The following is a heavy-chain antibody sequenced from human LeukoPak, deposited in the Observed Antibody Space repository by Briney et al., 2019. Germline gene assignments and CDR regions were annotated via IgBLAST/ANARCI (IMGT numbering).Heavy chain of an antibody. CDR3: ARGEQQLIRTNPDY. D-gene: IGHD6-13*01. CDR2: ISSSSSYI. J-gene: IGHJ4*02. Sequence: GRSLRLSCAASGFTFSSYGMHWVRQAPGKGLEWVSSISSSSSYIYYADSVKGRFTISRDNAKNSLYLQMNSLRAEDTAVYYCARGEQQLIRTNPDYWGQGTLVTVSS. V-gene: IGHV3-21*01. CDR1: GFTFSSYG.